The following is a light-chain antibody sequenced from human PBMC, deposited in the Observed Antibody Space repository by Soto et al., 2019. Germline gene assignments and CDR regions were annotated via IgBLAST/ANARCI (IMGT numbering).Light chain of an antibody. V-gene: IGKV1-5*01. CDR1: QSISSW. CDR2: DAS. J-gene: IGKJ5*01. Sequence: DIQMTQSPSTLSASVGDRVTITCRASQSISSWLAWYQQKPGKAPKLLIYDASSLESGVPSRFSGSGSGTEFTLTISSLQPDDFATYYSQQYNSYSITVGQGTRLEIK. CDR3: QQYNSYSIT.